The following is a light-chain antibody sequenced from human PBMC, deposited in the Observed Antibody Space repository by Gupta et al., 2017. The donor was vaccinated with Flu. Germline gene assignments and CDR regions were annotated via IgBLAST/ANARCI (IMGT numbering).Light chain of an antibody. CDR3: QQEGSFPRT. J-gene: IGKJ1*01. CDR2: GAS. Sequence: EIMLTQSPVTLSLSPGERATLSCRAGQSVRSSYLAWYQQKPGQAPRLLIYGASSRDTGIPDRFSGSGSGTEFTLTIRRLESEDFAVYYCQQEGSFPRTFGQRTKVEIK. V-gene: IGKV3-20*01. CDR1: QSVRSSY.